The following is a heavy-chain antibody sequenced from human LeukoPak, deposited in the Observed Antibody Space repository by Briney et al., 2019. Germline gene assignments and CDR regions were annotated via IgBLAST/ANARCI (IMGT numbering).Heavy chain of an antibody. J-gene: IGHJ4*02. CDR1: GYTFSNYG. V-gene: IGHV1-18*01. CDR3: ARAVRTTGSSSRQYYFDY. Sequence: AAVKVSCKASGYTFSNYGITGVRQAPGQGLEWMGWISGYNGNTNYAQRLQGRVTMTTDTTTSTAYMELRSLRSADTAVYFCARAVRTTGSSSRQYYFDYWGQGTLVTVSS. CDR2: ISGYNGNT. D-gene: IGHD1-1*01.